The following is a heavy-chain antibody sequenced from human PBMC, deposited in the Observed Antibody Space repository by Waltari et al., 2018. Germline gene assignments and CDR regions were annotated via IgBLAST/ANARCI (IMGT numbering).Heavy chain of an antibody. CDR2: IYYSGNT. CDR3: ARTYSGDYEFWFDP. D-gene: IGHD1-26*01. J-gene: IGHJ5*02. Sequence: QLQLQESGPGLVTSSETLSLTCDVSGGSISSLNYNWGWLRQTPGKGLELIASIYYSGNTYYNPSLKSRVTISVDTSKNQFSLRLSSVTAADTAVYYCARTYSGDYEFWFDPWGQGTLVTVSS. CDR1: GGSISSLNYN. V-gene: IGHV4-39*01.